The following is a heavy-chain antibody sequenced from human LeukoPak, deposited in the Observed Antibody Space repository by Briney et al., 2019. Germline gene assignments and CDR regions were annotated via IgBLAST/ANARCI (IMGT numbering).Heavy chain of an antibody. CDR2: IIPIFGTA. D-gene: IGHD3-22*01. CDR3: ASTPAYDSSGYSSDY. CDR1: GGTFSSYA. V-gene: IGHV1-69*06. Sequence: GASVKVSCKASGGTFSSYAISWVRQAPGQGLEWMGGIIPIFGTANYAQKFQGRVTITADKSTSTAYMELSSLRSEDTAVYYCASTPAYDSSGYSSDYWGQETLVTASS. J-gene: IGHJ4*02.